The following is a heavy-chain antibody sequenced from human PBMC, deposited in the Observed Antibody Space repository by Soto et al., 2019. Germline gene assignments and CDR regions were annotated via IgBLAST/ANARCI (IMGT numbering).Heavy chain of an antibody. V-gene: IGHV1-2*04. CDR3: ARGCSSPRCTTPGWFDP. CDR1: GYTFTGYY. D-gene: IGHD2-2*01. Sequence: QVQLVQSGAEVKKPGASVKVSCKASGYTFTGYYMHWVRQAPGQGLEWMGWINPNSGGTNYAQKFQGWVTMTRDTSISTAYRELSRLRSDDTAVYYCARGCSSPRCTTPGWFDPWGQGTLVTVSS. CDR2: INPNSGGT. J-gene: IGHJ5*02.